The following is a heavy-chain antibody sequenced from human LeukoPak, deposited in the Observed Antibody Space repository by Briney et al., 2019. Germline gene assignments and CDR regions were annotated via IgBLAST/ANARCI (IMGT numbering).Heavy chain of an antibody. J-gene: IGHJ4*02. CDR1: GFTFSSYG. Sequence: GRSLRLSCAASGFTFSSYGMHWVRQAPGKGLEWVAVISYDGSNKYYADSVKGRFTISRDNSKNTLYLQMNSLRAEDTAVYYCTKDRIQVWLPHFDYWGQGTLVTVSS. CDR2: ISYDGSNK. CDR3: TKDRIQVWLPHFDY. V-gene: IGHV3-30*18. D-gene: IGHD5-18*01.